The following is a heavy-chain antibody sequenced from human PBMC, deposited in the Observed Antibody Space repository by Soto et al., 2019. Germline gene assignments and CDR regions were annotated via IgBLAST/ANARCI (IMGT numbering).Heavy chain of an antibody. CDR2: ISGSGGST. CDR1: GFTFSSYA. D-gene: IGHD6-13*01. V-gene: IGHV3-23*01. Sequence: GGSLRLSCAASGFTFSSYAMSWVRQAPGKGLEWVSAISGSGGSTYYADSVKGRFTISRDNSKNTLYLQMNSLRAEDTAVYYCAKPQITGYSSSWWFDYWGQGTLVTVSS. J-gene: IGHJ4*02. CDR3: AKPQITGYSSSWWFDY.